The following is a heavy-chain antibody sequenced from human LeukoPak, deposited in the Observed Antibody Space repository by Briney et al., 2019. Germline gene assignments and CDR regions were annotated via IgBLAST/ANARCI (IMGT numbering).Heavy chain of an antibody. D-gene: IGHD4-23*01. CDR1: GGSISSYY. Sequence: SETLSLTCTVSGGSISSYYWSWIRQPPGKGLEWIGYIYYSGSTYYNPSLKSRVTISVDTSKNQFSLKLSSVTAADTAVYYCARGENSDYGGNSPSFDIWGQGTMVTVSS. J-gene: IGHJ3*02. V-gene: IGHV4-59*01. CDR3: ARGENSDYGGNSPSFDI. CDR2: IYYSGST.